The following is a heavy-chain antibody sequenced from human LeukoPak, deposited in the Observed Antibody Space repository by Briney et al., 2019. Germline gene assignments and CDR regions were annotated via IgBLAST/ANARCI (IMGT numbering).Heavy chain of an antibody. J-gene: IGHJ6*03. CDR2: IYTSGTT. CDR1: GSSVRRGNYY. Sequence: SETLSLTCTVSGSSVRRGNYYWTWIRQPAGSGLEWIGRIYTSGTTDYNPSLRTRVTISVDASRNQFSLNLSSVTAADTAVYYCARWSGSVTARNYYYYMDVWGEGTTVTVSS. CDR3: ARWSGSVTARNYYYYMDV. D-gene: IGHD6-6*01. V-gene: IGHV4-61*02.